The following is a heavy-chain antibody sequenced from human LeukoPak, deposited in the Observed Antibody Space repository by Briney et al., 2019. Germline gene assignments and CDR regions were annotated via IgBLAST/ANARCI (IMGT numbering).Heavy chain of an antibody. Sequence: PGGSLRLSCAASGFTFSSYSMNWVRQAPGKGLEWVSSISSSSSYIYYADSVKGRFTISRDNAKNSLYLQMNSLRAEDTDVYYCARPPGGSGSIFDAFDIWGQGTMVTVSS. CDR3: ARPPGGSGSIFDAFDI. D-gene: IGHD3-10*01. CDR2: ISSSSSYI. CDR1: GFTFSSYS. J-gene: IGHJ3*02. V-gene: IGHV3-21*01.